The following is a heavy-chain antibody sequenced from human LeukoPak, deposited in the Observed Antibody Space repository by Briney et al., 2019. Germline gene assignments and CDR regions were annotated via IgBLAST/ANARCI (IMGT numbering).Heavy chain of an antibody. J-gene: IGHJ4*02. V-gene: IGHV1-2*02. Sequence: ASVKVSCKASGYTFTGYYMHWVRQAPGQGLEWMGWINPNSGGTNYAQKFQGRVTMTRDTCISTAYMELSRLRSDDTAVYYCARLYSSGWFPSFFDYWGQGTLVTVSS. CDR2: INPNSGGT. D-gene: IGHD6-19*01. CDR1: GYTFTGYY. CDR3: ARLYSSGWFPSFFDY.